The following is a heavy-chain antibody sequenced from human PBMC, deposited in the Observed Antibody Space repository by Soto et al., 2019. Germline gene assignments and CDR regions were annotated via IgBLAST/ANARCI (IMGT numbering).Heavy chain of an antibody. CDR2: VLASGGNT. CDR3: ARGGATIFGVIAY. CDR1: GKYILSYY. D-gene: IGHD3-3*01. Sequence: ASVKVSCKPAGKYILSYYIHWVRQAPGQGLEWTGRVLASGGNTDYAQKFKGRITLARDTSAGTVNMELTSLTSEDTAVYYCARGGATIFGVIAYWGKGTLVTVSS. V-gene: IGHV1-46*01. J-gene: IGHJ4*02.